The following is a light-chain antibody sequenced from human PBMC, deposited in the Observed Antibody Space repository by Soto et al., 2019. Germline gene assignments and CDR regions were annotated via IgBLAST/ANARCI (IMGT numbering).Light chain of an antibody. CDR2: KAS. J-gene: IGKJ1*01. CDR1: QSISSW. Sequence: DIQMTQSPSTLSASVGDRVITTCRASQSISSWLAWYQQKPGKAPNLLIYKASALKSGVPSRFSGSGSGTEFTLTISSLQPDDFATYYCQQYDNDSWTFGQGTKVEIK. V-gene: IGKV1-5*03. CDR3: QQYDNDSWT.